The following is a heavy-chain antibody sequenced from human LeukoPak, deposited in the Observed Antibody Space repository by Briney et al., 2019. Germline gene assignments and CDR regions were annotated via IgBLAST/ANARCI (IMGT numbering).Heavy chain of an antibody. J-gene: IGHJ6*03. CDR3: LMTMVRGDYYYYYIDV. CDR1: GYSFSSCW. CDR2: IYSGDADP. D-gene: IGHD3-10*01. Sequence: GEPLKISXKGSGYSFSSCWIGWVRQGTRKGMEWKGIIYSGDADPIYSPSLQGQVTISADKPISTAYLQWSSLKASDTAMYYCLMTMVRGDYYYYYIDVWGKGTTVTVSS. V-gene: IGHV5-51*04.